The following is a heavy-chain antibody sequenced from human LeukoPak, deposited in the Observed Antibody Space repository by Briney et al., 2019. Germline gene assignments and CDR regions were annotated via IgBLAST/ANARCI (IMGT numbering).Heavy chain of an antibody. CDR3: AKARTFGYCSSTSCYSAADY. D-gene: IGHD2-2*03. CDR1: GFTFSSYA. Sequence: PGGSLRLSCAASGFTFSSYAMSWVRQAPGKGLEWVSGISGSGGSTYYAGSVKGRFTISRDNSKNTLFLQMNSLRAEDTAVYYCAKARTFGYCSSTSCYSAADYWGQGTLVTVSS. V-gene: IGHV3-23*01. J-gene: IGHJ4*02. CDR2: ISGSGGST.